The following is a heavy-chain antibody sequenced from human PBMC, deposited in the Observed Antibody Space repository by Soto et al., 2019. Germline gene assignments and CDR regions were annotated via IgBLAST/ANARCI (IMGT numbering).Heavy chain of an antibody. CDR3: ARVGLEDYYYGMDF. Sequence: SETLSLTCAVSGGSISNSNWWTWVRQPPGKALEWFGEIYHSGSTTYNPSLKSRVTMSVDKSKNQFSLRLSSVTAADTAVYYCARVGLEDYYYGMDFWGQGTTVTVSS. J-gene: IGHJ6*02. CDR2: IYHSGST. V-gene: IGHV4-4*02. CDR1: GGSISNSNW.